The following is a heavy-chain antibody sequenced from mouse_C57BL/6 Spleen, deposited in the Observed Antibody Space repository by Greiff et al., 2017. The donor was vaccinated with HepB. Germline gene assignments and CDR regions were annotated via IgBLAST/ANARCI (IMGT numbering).Heavy chain of an antibody. CDR1: GYTFTSYW. V-gene: IGHV1-7*01. CDR2: INPSSGYT. J-gene: IGHJ4*01. CDR3: ARSTAYDGYYVSYYAMDY. D-gene: IGHD2-3*01. Sequence: VQLQQSGAELAKPGASVKLSCKASGYTFTSYWMHWVKQRPGQGLEWIGYINPSSGYTKYNQKFKDKATLTADKSSSTAYMQLSSLTYKDSAVYYCARSTAYDGYYVSYYAMDYWGQGTSVTVSS.